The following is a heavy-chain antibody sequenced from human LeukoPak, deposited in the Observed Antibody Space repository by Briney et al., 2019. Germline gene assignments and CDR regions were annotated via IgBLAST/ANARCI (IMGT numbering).Heavy chain of an antibody. Sequence: SETLSLTCTVSGGPISSYYWSWIRQPPGKGLEWIGYIYYSGSTNYNPSLKSRVTISVDTSKNQFSLKLSSVTAADTAVYYCARGGHSGVDYWGQGTLVTVSS. CDR1: GGPISSYY. CDR2: IYYSGST. V-gene: IGHV4-59*01. J-gene: IGHJ4*02. CDR3: ARGGHSGVDY. D-gene: IGHD5-12*01.